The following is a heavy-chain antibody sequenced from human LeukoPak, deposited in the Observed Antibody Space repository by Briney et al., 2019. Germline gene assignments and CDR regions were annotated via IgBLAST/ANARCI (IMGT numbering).Heavy chain of an antibody. D-gene: IGHD2-15*01. V-gene: IGHV4-59*02. CDR1: GDSVTGYD. J-gene: IGHJ4*02. Sequence: SETLSLTCTVFGDSVTGYDLNWVRQPPGKGLEWIGHIYKIGTTNYNPSLKSRLTISADTSKTPFSLQLRSVPAADTAVYYCVIGVGWQPDYWGQGALVTVSS. CDR2: IYKIGTT. CDR3: VIGVGWQPDY.